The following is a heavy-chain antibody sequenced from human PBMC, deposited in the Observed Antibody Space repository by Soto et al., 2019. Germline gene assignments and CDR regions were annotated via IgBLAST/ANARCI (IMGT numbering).Heavy chain of an antibody. J-gene: IGHJ5*02. CDR3: ARGDFDSSANYYAGWFDP. D-gene: IGHD3-22*01. V-gene: IGHV1-2*02. Sequence: QVQLVQSGAEVKKPGASVKVSCKASGYIFTGYYMHWLRQPPGQGLEGMGWLNPTSGGTKYAQKFQGRVTMTNDTSINTAYMELSGLISDDTAVYYCARGDFDSSANYYAGWFDPWGQGTLVTVSS. CDR1: GYIFTGYY. CDR2: LNPTSGGT.